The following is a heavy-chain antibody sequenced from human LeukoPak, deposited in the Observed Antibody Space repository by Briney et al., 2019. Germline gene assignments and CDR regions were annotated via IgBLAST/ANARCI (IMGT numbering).Heavy chain of an antibody. CDR1: GYTSTGYY. CDR2: INPNSGGT. V-gene: IGHV1-2*02. Sequence: GASVKVSRKHSGYTSTGYYMRWVRQAPGQGLEWMGWINPNSGGTNYAQKFQGRVTMTRDTSISTAYMELSRLRSDDTAVYYCARGLNDYGDERGYWGQGTLVTVSS. D-gene: IGHD4-17*01. J-gene: IGHJ4*02. CDR3: ARGLNDYGDERGY.